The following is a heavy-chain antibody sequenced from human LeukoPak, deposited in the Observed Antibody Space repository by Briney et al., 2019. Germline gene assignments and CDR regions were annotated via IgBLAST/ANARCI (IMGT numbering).Heavy chain of an antibody. J-gene: IGHJ4*02. Sequence: GGSLRLSCANSGFTFSSYWMHWVRQAPGKGLVWVSRIKTDGSSTTYADFVQGRFTISRDNAKNTLYLQMNSLRADDTAVYCCVRGRGVPEYYFDYWGQGTLVTVSS. CDR3: VRGRGVPEYYFDY. D-gene: IGHD2-2*01. CDR1: GFTFSSYW. V-gene: IGHV3-74*01. CDR2: IKTDGSST.